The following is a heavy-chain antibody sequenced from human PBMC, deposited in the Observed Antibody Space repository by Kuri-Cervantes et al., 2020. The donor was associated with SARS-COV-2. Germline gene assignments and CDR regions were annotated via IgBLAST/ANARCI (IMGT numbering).Heavy chain of an antibody. V-gene: IGHV4-59*01. Sequence: GSPRLSCTVSGGSINNYYWSWIRQPPGKGLEWIGYIYDSANTNYNTSLRSRVTMSVDTSKNQVSLKLTSVTAADTAVYFCARVGVRSYGVLDYWGQGTLVTVSS. CDR2: IYDSANT. CDR3: ARVGVRSYGVLDY. J-gene: IGHJ4*02. CDR1: GGSINNYY. D-gene: IGHD5-18*01.